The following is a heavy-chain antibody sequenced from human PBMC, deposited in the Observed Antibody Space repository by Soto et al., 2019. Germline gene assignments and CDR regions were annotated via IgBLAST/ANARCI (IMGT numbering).Heavy chain of an antibody. CDR3: ARVGMAVYYYYGMDV. V-gene: IGHV4-34*01. CDR1: GGSFSGYY. J-gene: IGHJ6*02. CDR2: INHSGST. Sequence: PSETLSLTCAVYGGSFSGYYWSWIRQPPGKGLEWIGEINHSGSTNYNPSLKSRVTISVDTSKNQFSLKLSSVTAADTAVYYCARVGMAVYYYYGMDVWGQGTTVTVS. D-gene: IGHD1-20*01.